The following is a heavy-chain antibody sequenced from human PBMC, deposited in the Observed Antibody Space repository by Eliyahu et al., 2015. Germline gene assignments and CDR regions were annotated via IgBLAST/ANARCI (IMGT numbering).Heavy chain of an antibody. CDR2: IDPTDSYT. CDR1: GYSFVRNW. D-gene: IGHD3-22*01. V-gene: IGHV5-10-1*03. CDR3: VRQDSSSWYGHFDN. J-gene: IGHJ4*02. Sequence: EVQLVQSGAEVKKPGESLRISCKGSGYSFVRNWINWVRQMPGKGLEWMGRIDPTDSYTNYSPSFQGHVTISTDNSMYTAYLQWSSLKASDTAMYYCVRQDSSSWYGHFDNWGQGTLVTVSS.